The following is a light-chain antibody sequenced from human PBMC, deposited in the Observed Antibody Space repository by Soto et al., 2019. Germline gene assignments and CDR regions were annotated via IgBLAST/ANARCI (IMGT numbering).Light chain of an antibody. Sequence: EIGLTQSPGTLSLSPGERATLSCRASPSVSGSNLAWYQQKPGQAPRLVIYGASSRATGIPDRFSGSGSGTNFTLTISRLEPEDFAVYYCQRYGSFGQGTKVDIK. CDR2: GAS. V-gene: IGKV3-20*01. J-gene: IGKJ1*01. CDR3: QRYGS. CDR1: PSVSGSN.